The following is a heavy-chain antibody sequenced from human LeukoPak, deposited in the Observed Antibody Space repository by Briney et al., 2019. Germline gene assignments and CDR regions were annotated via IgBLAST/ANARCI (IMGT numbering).Heavy chain of an antibody. D-gene: IGHD3-10*01. CDR1: GGSISSYY. Sequence: SETLSLTCTVSGGSISSYYWSWIRQPPGKGLEWIGYIYYSGSTNYNPSLKSRATISVDTSKNQFSLKLTSVTAADTAVYYCARGITMVWFDPWGQGTLVTVSS. CDR2: IYYSGST. CDR3: ARGITMVWFDP. V-gene: IGHV4-59*01. J-gene: IGHJ5*02.